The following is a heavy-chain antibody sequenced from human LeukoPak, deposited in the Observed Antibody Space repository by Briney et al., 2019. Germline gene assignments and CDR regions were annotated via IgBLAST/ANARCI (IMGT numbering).Heavy chain of an antibody. CDR3: AIIYYDFWSGYDYAFDI. CDR2: ISAYNGST. V-gene: IGHV1-18*01. CDR1: GYTFTSYG. Sequence: ASVKVSCKASGYTFTSYGISWVRQAPGQGLEWMGWISAYNGSTNYAQKLQGRVTMTTDTSTSTAYMELRSLRSDDTAVYYCAIIYYDFWSGYDYAFDIWGQGTTVTVSS. J-gene: IGHJ3*02. D-gene: IGHD3-3*01.